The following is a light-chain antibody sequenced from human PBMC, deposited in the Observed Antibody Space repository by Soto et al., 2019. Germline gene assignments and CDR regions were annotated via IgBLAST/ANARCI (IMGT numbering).Light chain of an antibody. V-gene: IGLV1-40*01. CDR3: QSYDTSSSGSEV. Sequence: QSVLTQPRSVSGSPGQMVAISCTGSSSNVGAVYDVHCYPQLPGPAPTLLIFVIFNRPSRLSERFSGSRSCASASLVIAALQALHEADYFCQSYDTSSSGSEVFGTGTKVTVL. J-gene: IGLJ1*01. CDR2: VIF. CDR1: SSNVGAVYD.